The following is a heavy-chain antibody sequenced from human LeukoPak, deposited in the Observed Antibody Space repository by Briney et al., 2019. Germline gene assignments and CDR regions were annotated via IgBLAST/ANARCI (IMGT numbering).Heavy chain of an antibody. J-gene: IGHJ4*02. CDR3: VGSLWGYQFDY. CDR1: GFTVSSNY. Sequence: GGSLSLSCAASGFTVSSNYMSWVRHAPEKGLEWVSVIYNTGATYYADSVKGRFTISRDNSKNTVDLQMNSLRTEDTAVYYCVGSLWGYQFDYWGQGALVTVSS. V-gene: IGHV3-66*02. D-gene: IGHD3-16*01. CDR2: IYNTGAT.